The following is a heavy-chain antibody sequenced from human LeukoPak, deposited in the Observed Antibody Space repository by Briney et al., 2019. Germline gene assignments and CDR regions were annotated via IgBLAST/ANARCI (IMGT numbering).Heavy chain of an antibody. D-gene: IGHD3-16*02. CDR2: ISGYNGNT. J-gene: IGHJ4*02. CDR3: ARNVGRYDNLWGSYRSNDY. Sequence: GASVTVSCKASGYTFTSYGISWVRQAPGQGPEWMGWISGYNGNTNYAQKLQGRVTMTTHTTTSTADMERRSLRSDDTAFYYSARNVGRYDNLWGSYRSNDYWGQGTLVTVSS. V-gene: IGHV1-18*01. CDR1: GYTFTSYG.